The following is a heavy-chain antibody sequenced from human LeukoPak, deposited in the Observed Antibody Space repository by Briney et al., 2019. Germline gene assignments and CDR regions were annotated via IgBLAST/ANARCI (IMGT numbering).Heavy chain of an antibody. V-gene: IGHV4-39*01. CDR1: GGSISSSSYY. J-gene: IGHJ4*02. D-gene: IGHD3-22*01. CDR3: ARHDSLYYYDSSGYDY. Sequence: PSETLSLTCTVSGGSISSSSYYWGWIRQPPGKGLEWIGSIYYSGSTYYNPSLKSRVTISVDTSKNQFSLKLSSVTAADTAVYYCARHDSLYYYDSSGYDYWGQGTLVTVSS. CDR2: IYYSGST.